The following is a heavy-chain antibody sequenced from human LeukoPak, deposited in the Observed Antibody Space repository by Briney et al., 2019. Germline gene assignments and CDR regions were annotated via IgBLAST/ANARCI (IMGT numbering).Heavy chain of an antibody. CDR2: ISGSGGST. Sequence: GGSLRLSCAASGFTFSSYAMSWVRQAPGKGLEWVSAISGSGGSTYYADSVKGRFTISRDNSKNTLYLQMNSLRAEDTAVYYCAKRMITMVRAGDWFDPWGQGTLVTVSS. CDR1: GFTFSSYA. CDR3: AKRMITMVRAGDWFDP. D-gene: IGHD3-10*01. V-gene: IGHV3-23*01. J-gene: IGHJ5*02.